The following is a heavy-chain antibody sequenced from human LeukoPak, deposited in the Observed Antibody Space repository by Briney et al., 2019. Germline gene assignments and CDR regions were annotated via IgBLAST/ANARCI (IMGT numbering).Heavy chain of an antibody. J-gene: IGHJ4*02. CDR3: ARVVGAGIWLLTRGYYFDY. Sequence: GASVKVSCKASGYTFTSYDINWVRQATGQGLEWMGWINPNSGGTNYAQKFQGRVTMTRDTSISTAYMELSRLRSDDTAVYYCARVVGAGIWLLTRGYYFDYWGQGTLVTVSS. CDR1: GYTFTSYD. V-gene: IGHV1-2*02. CDR2: INPNSGGT. D-gene: IGHD3-10*01.